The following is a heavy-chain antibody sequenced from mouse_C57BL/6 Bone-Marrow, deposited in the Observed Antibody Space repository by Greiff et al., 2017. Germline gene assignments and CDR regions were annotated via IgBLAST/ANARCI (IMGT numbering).Heavy chain of an antibody. D-gene: IGHD4-1*01. J-gene: IGHJ2*01. CDR2: IDPENGDT. V-gene: IGHV14-4*01. Sequence: VQLKESGAELVRPGASVKLSCTASGFNIKDDYMHWVKQRPEQGLEWIGWIDPENGDTEYAPKFQGKATITADTSSNTAYLQLSSLTSEDTAVYYCTTGNWDGDFDYWGQGTTLTVSS. CDR3: TTGNWDGDFDY. CDR1: GFNIKDDY.